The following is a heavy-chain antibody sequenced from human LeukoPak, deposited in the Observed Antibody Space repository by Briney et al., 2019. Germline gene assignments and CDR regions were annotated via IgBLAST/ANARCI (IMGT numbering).Heavy chain of an antibody. D-gene: IGHD1-26*01. J-gene: IGHJ4*02. CDR1: GFTVTTLA. CDR3: AKGPTDSCWEKLHD. V-gene: IGHV3-23*01. Sequence: GGSLRLSCAASGFTVTTLAMTWVRQAPGKGLEWVSVIGESDGRTYYADSVKGRFTISRDESKNTLYLQMNSLRAEDTAVYYCAKGPTDSCWEKLHDWGQGTLDTVSS. CDR2: IGESDGRT.